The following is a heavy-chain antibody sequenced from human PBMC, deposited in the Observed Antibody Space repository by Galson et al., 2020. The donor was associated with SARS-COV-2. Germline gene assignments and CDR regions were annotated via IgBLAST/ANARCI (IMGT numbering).Heavy chain of an antibody. CDR3: ARDRPVVVPAAISLWSYILTGWGSDMDV. Sequence: NYNPSLKSRVTISVDTSKNQFSLKLSSVTAADTAVYYCARDRPVVVPAAISLWSYILTGWGSDMDVWGKGTTVTVSS. J-gene: IGHJ6*03. V-gene: IGHV4-59*01. D-gene: IGHD2-2*01.